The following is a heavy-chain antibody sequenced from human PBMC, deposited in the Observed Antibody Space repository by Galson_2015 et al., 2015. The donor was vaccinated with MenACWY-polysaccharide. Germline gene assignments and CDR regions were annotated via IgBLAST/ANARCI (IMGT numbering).Heavy chain of an antibody. CDR3: ARRRGGYCTTTNCPHWYFDL. Sequence: SVKVSCKASGYTFTSYDINWVRQATGQGLEWMGWMNPNSGHTGYAQKFQGRVTMTRNTSISTAYMDLSSLRSEDTAVYYCARRRGGYCTTTNCPHWYFDLWGRAPWSLSPQ. V-gene: IGHV1-8*01. D-gene: IGHD2-2*01. CDR2: MNPNSGHT. J-gene: IGHJ2*01. CDR1: GYTFTSYD.